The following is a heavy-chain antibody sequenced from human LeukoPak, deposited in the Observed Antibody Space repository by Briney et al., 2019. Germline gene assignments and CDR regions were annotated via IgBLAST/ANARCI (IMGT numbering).Heavy chain of an antibody. D-gene: IGHD1-1*01. J-gene: IGHJ6*02. CDR3: ARVSTLPNYYYYYYGMDL. Sequence: ASVKVSCKASGYTFTSYDINWVRQATGQGLEWTGWMNPNSGNTGYAQKFQGRVTMTRNTSISTAYMELSSLRSEDTAVYYCARVSTLPNYYYYYYGMDLWGQGTTVTVSS. V-gene: IGHV1-8*01. CDR2: MNPNSGNT. CDR1: GYTFTSYD.